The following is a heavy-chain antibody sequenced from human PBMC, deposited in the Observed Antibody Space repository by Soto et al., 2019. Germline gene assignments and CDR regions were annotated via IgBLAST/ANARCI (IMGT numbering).Heavy chain of an antibody. J-gene: IGHJ6*02. CDR3: ARFYYDSSGYLPSPYYYYYGMDV. CDR1: GFTFSRYA. CDR2: ISSNGGST. Sequence: GGSLRLSCAASGFTFSRYAMHWVRQAPGKGLEYVSAISSNGGSTDYANSVKGRFTISRDNAKNSLYLQMNSLRAEDTAVYYCARFYYDSSGYLPSPYYYYYGMDVWGQGTTVTVSS. D-gene: IGHD3-22*01. V-gene: IGHV3-64*01.